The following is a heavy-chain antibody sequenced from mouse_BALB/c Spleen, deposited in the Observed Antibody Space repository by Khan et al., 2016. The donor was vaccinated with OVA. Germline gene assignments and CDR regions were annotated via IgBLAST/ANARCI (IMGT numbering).Heavy chain of an antibody. CDR3: TRPAYDGYYDY. V-gene: IGHV1S137*01. CDR2: ISNYSGNT. D-gene: IGHD2-3*01. J-gene: IGHJ2*01. Sequence: QVQLKQSGPELVRPGVSVKISCKGSGYTFTDYAMHWVKQSHAKSLEWIGLISNYSGNTNYKQKFKGKATMTVDKSSRTAYMELARLTYEDSAIYYCTRPAYDGYYDYWGQGTTLTVSS. CDR1: GYTFTDYA.